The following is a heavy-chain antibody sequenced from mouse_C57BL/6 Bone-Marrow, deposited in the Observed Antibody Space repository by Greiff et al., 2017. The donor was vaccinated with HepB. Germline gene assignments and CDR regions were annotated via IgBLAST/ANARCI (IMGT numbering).Heavy chain of an antibody. CDR1: GFSLTSYG. CDR3: ARGGRTAQATPLFDY. J-gene: IGHJ2*01. D-gene: IGHD3-2*02. Sequence: QVQLKQSGPGLVQPSQSLSITCTVSGFSLTSYGVHWVRQSPGKGLEWLGVIWSGGSTDYNAAFISRLSISKDNSKSQVFFKMNSLQADDTAIYYCARGGRTAQATPLFDYWGQGTTLTVSS. CDR2: IWSGGST. V-gene: IGHV2-2*01.